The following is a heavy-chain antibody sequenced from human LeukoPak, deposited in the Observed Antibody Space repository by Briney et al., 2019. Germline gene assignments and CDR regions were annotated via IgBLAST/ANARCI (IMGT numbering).Heavy chain of an antibody. J-gene: IGHJ4*02. CDR1: GFTFANHA. D-gene: IGHD3-10*01. CDR2: ISGSGETT. CDR3: AKAIYASGSPYTSIDY. V-gene: IGHV3-23*01. Sequence: GGSLRLSCAASGFTFANHAMNWVRQAPGKGLEWVSVISGSGETTIYADSVKGRITISRDNSKNTLYLRMNSLRAEDTAVYYCAKAIYASGSPYTSIDYWGQGTLVTVSS.